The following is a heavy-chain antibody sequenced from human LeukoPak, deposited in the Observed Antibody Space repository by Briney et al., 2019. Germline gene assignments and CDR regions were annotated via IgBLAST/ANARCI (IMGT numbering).Heavy chain of an antibody. CDR3: AKDDAWLQFND. Sequence: PGGSLRLSCAASGFNFSNYGMHWVRQAPGKGLEWVAVISYDRSNKYYADSVKGRFTISRDNSKKTLYLHMNSLRAGDTAVYFCAKDDAWLQFNDWGQGTLVTVSS. V-gene: IGHV3-30*18. CDR1: GFNFSNYG. J-gene: IGHJ4*02. CDR2: ISYDRSNK. D-gene: IGHD5-24*01.